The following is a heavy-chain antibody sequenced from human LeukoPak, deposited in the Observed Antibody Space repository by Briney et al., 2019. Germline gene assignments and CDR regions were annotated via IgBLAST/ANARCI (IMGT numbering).Heavy chain of an antibody. CDR1: GFTFSSYW. CDR3: ARYSGSYWDFDY. D-gene: IGHD1-26*01. V-gene: IGHV3-74*01. J-gene: IGHJ4*02. Sequence: GGSLRLSCAASGFTFSSYWMHWVRQAAGKGPVWVSRINSDGSATSYADSVKGRFTISRDNAKNTLYLQMNSLRAEDTAVYYCARYSGSYWDFDYWGQGTLVTVSS. CDR2: INSDGSAT.